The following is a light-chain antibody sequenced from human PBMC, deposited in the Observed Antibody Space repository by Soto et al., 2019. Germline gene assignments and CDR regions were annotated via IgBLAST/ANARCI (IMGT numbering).Light chain of an antibody. CDR2: SAS. CDR3: QSYNTARPT. V-gene: IGKV1-39*01. J-gene: IGKJ5*01. Sequence: DIQMTQSPTSLSASVGDTVTISCRASQTVSSYLNWYQQQPGKAPKLLIYSASTLQTGVPSRFSGSGFGTDYTLTISSLQPADFATYYCQSYNTARPTFGQGTRLEIK. CDR1: QTVSSY.